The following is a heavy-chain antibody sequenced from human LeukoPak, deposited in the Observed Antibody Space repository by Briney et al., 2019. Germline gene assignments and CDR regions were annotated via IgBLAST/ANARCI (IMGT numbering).Heavy chain of an antibody. Sequence: GGSLRLSCAASGFTFSSYSMNWVRQAPGKGLEWVSSISSSSSYIYYADSVKGRFTISRDNAKNSLYLQMNSLRAEDTAVYYCARDFSILLWFGESDVNYYGMDVWGQGTTVTVSS. V-gene: IGHV3-21*01. CDR2: ISSSSSYI. D-gene: IGHD3-10*01. J-gene: IGHJ6*02. CDR1: GFTFSSYS. CDR3: ARDFSILLWFGESDVNYYGMDV.